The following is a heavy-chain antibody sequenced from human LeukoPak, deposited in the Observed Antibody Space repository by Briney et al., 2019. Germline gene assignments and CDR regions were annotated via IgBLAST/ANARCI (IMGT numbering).Heavy chain of an antibody. Sequence: PSETLSLTCTVSGGSISSYYWSWIRQPPGKGLEWIGYIYYSGSTHYNPSLKSRVTISVDTSKNQFSLKLSSVTAADTAVYYCARYDPGAFDIWGQGTMVTVSP. CDR1: GGSISSYY. CDR2: IYYSGST. CDR3: ARYDPGAFDI. D-gene: IGHD3-16*01. J-gene: IGHJ3*02. V-gene: IGHV4-59*12.